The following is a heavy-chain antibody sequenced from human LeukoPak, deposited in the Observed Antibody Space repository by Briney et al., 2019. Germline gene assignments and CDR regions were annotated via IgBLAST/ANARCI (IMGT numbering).Heavy chain of an antibody. CDR3: ARGHGYCSGGSCPRPGYYFDY. CDR1: GGSISSYY. CDR2: INHSGST. Sequence: SETLSLTCTVSGGSISSYYWSWIRQPPGKGLEWIAEINHSGSTNYNPSLKSRVTISVDTSKNQFSLKLSSVTAADTAVYYCARGHGYCSGGSCPRPGYYFDYWGQGTLVTVSS. J-gene: IGHJ4*02. D-gene: IGHD2-15*01. V-gene: IGHV4-34*01.